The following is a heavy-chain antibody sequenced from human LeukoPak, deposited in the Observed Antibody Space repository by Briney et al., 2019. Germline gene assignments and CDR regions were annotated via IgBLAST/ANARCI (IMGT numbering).Heavy chain of an antibody. CDR3: ARADGYNSFDY. CDR2: IYSSGVT. D-gene: IGHD5-24*01. V-gene: IGHV4-59*12. J-gene: IGHJ4*02. CDR1: GGSISGYY. Sequence: SETLSLTCTVSGGSISGYYWNWIRQPPGKGLEWIGYIYSSGVTKYNVSLKSRVTMSVDTSKNQFSLKLTFVTAADTAVYYCARADGYNSFDYWGQGTLVTVSS.